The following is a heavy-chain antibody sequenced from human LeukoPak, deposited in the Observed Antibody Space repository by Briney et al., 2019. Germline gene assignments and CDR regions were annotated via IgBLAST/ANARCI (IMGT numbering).Heavy chain of an antibody. Sequence: GGSLRLSCAASGLTFSSNVMTWVRQAPGKRLEWVSLISGTGGTTYYADSVKGRFTISRDNSKNTLYLQMNGLRVEDTAVYYCAHGYGNGWSPDYWGQGTQVTVSS. CDR2: ISGTGGTT. D-gene: IGHD6-19*01. CDR3: AHGYGNGWSPDY. V-gene: IGHV3-23*01. CDR1: GLTFSSNV. J-gene: IGHJ4*02.